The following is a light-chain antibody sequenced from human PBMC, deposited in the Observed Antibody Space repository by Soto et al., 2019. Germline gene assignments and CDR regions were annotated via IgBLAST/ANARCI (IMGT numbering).Light chain of an antibody. V-gene: IGKV1-5*01. CDR1: QSISHW. CDR2: DAS. Sequence: DIQMTQSPATLSASVGDSVTITCRASQSISHWLAWYQQKPGKAPKFLIYDASSLESGVPSRFSGSGSGTEFTLTTSSLQPDDFATYYCQHYNSYSEAFGQGTKVDIX. J-gene: IGKJ1*01. CDR3: QHYNSYSEA.